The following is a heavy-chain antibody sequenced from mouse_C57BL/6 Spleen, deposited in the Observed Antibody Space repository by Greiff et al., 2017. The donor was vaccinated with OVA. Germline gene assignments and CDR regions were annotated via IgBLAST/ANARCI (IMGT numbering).Heavy chain of an antibody. CDR3: ARERLDYGSRRGFAY. J-gene: IGHJ3*01. CDR1: GYTFTSYW. D-gene: IGHD1-1*01. Sequence: QVHVKQPGAELVKPGASVKLSCKASGYTFTSYWMQWVQQRPGQGLEWIGEIDPSDCYTTYNQKLKGKATLTVDTSSSTAYMQLSSLTSEDSAVYYWARERLDYGSRRGFAYWGQGTLVTVSA. V-gene: IGHV1-50*01. CDR2: IDPSDCYT.